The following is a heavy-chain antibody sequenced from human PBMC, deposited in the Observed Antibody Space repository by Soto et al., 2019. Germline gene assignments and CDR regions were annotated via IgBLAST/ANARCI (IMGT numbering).Heavy chain of an antibody. V-gene: IGHV4-59*01. CDR2: IYYSGST. CDR1: GGSISSYY. Sequence: SETLSLTCTVSGGSISSYYWSWIRQPPGKGLEWIGYIYYSGSTNYNPSLKSRVTISVDTSKNQFSLKLSSVTAADTAVYYCARGVPYYSSQNWFDPWGQGTLVTVSS. D-gene: IGHD6-13*01. J-gene: IGHJ5*02. CDR3: ARGVPYYSSQNWFDP.